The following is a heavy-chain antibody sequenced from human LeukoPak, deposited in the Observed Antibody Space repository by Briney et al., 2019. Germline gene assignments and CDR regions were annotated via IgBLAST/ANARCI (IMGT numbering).Heavy chain of an antibody. CDR3: ARQVFDSGPLHY. Sequence: PSETLSLTCTVSGGSISNYYWIWIRQPPGKGLEWIGNIYYSGSTNYNPSLESRVAISIDTSKNQFSLKLSSVTAADTAVYYCARQVFDSGPLHYRGQGTLVTVSS. D-gene: IGHD3-10*01. V-gene: IGHV4-59*08. CDR1: GGSISNYY. CDR2: IYYSGST. J-gene: IGHJ4*02.